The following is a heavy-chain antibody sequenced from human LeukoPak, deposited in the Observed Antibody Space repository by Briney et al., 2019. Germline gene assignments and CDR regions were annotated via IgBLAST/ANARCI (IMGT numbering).Heavy chain of an antibody. D-gene: IGHD1-20*01. CDR1: GGSTSSYY. J-gene: IGHJ5*02. V-gene: IGHV4-4*07. CDR2: IYTSGST. CDR3: ARDGWYNWNPGWFDP. Sequence: SETLSLTCTVSGGSTSSYYWSWIRQPAGKGLEWIGRIYTSGSTNYNPSLKSRVTMSVDTSKNQFSLKLSSVTAADTAVYYCARDGWYNWNPGWFDPWGQGTLVTVSS.